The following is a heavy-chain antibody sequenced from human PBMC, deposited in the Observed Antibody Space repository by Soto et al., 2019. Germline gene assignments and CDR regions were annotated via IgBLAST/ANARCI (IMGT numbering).Heavy chain of an antibody. D-gene: IGHD6-13*01. CDR1: GGSINSDC. J-gene: IGHJ6*02. Sequence: SETLSLTCTVSGGSINSDCWSWIRQPPGKGLEWIGYVYYSGSTDYNPSLKSRVTISVDTSKNLFSLKLRSVTAADTAVYYCARRVGYIAASGAPYYSDMDVWGQGTTVTVS. CDR2: VYYSGST. CDR3: ARRVGYIAASGAPYYSDMDV. V-gene: IGHV4-59*01.